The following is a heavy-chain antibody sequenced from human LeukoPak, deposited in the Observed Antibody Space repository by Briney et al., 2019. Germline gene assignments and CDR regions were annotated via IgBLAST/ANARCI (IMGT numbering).Heavy chain of an antibody. J-gene: IGHJ5*02. CDR3: ARDLRHSYAKYFDP. CDR1: GDSISTYY. Sequence: SETLSLTCTLSGDSISTYYWSWIRQPPGKGLEWIGYIYYDERTDYNPSLKSRVTISVDTSKNQFSLKLTSVTAADTAVYYCARDLRHSYAKYFDPWGQGTLVTVSS. D-gene: IGHD5-18*01. V-gene: IGHV4-59*01. CDR2: IYYDERT.